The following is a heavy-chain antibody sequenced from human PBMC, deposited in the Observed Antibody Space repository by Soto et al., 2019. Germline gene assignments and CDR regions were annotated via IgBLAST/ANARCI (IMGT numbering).Heavy chain of an antibody. CDR3: ARDREYCSGDNCYETGSDY. CDR1: GFTFSSYW. Sequence: GGSLRLSCAASGFTFSSYWRSWVRQAPGKGLEWVANIKQDGSEKYYVDSVKGRFTISRDNAKNSLYLQMNSLRAEDTAVYYCARDREYCSGDNCYETGSDYWGQGTLVTVSS. V-gene: IGHV3-7*01. D-gene: IGHD2-15*01. J-gene: IGHJ4*02. CDR2: IKQDGSEK.